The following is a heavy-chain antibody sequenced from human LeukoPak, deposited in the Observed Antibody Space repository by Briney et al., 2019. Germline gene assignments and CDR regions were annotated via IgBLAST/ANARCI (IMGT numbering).Heavy chain of an antibody. CDR3: ASSPSGYWWNFDC. V-gene: IGHV4-39*01. D-gene: IGHD3-22*01. J-gene: IGHJ4*02. CDR2: IYYSGST. Sequence: SETLSLTCTVSGGSISSNNYYWGWIRQPPGKGLEWIGSIYYSGSTYNNPSLKSRVTISVDTAKNQFSLKLTSVTAADTAVYYCASSPSGYWWNFDCWGQGTLVTVSS. CDR1: GGSISSNNYY.